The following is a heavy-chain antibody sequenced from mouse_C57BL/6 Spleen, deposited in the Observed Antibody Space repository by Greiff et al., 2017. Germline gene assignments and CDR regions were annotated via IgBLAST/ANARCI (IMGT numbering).Heavy chain of an antibody. V-gene: IGHV2-4*01. Sequence: VKLQESGPGLVQPSQSLSITCTVSGFSLTSYGVHWVRQPPGKGLEWLGVIWSGGSTDYNAAFISRLSISKDNSKSQVFFKMNSLQADDTAIYYCAKGMGTVNAMDYWGQGTSVTVSS. CDR3: AKGMGTVNAMDY. D-gene: IGHD1-1*01. CDR1: GFSLTSYG. J-gene: IGHJ4*01. CDR2: IWSGGST.